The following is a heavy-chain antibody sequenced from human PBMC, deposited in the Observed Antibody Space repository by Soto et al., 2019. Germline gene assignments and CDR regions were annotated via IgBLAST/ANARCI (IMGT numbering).Heavy chain of an antibody. Sequence: QVQLQESGPGLVKPSETLSLTCTVSGGSVSSGSYYWSWIRQPPGKGLEWIGYIYYSGSTNYNPPLQSRATMSXXTXTXLFSLKLSSVTAADTAVYYCARGVTYYDFWTGWFDPWGQGTLVTVSS. CDR1: GGSVSSGSYY. J-gene: IGHJ5*02. CDR2: IYYSGST. D-gene: IGHD3-3*01. V-gene: IGHV4-61*01. CDR3: ARGVTYYDFWTGWFDP.